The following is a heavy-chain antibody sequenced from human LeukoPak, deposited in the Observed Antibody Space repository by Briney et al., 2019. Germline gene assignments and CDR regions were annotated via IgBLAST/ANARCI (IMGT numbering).Heavy chain of an antibody. V-gene: IGHV3-23*01. J-gene: IGHJ6*03. CDR1: GFTFSSYA. CDR2: ISGSGGST. Sequence: GGSLRLSCAASGFTFSSYAMSWVRQAPGKGLEWVSAISGSGGSTYYADSAKGRFTISRDNSKNTLYLQMNSLRAEDTAVYYCAKAPYYYYYYYMDVWGKGTTVTVSS. CDR3: AKAPYYYYYYYMDV.